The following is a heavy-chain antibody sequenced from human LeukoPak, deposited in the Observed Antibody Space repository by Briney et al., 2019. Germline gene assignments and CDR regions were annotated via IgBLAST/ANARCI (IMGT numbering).Heavy chain of an antibody. CDR3: AREKMEVGYYGLDV. D-gene: IGHD1-1*01. CDR2: IIPILNIP. Sequence: ASVKVSCKASGGTFDNSAINWVRQAPGQRLEWMGRIIPILNIPNYAQELQGRVTIAADKSTSTAYMELSSLRSDDTAVYYCAREKMEVGYYGLDVWGQGTTVTVSS. V-gene: IGHV1-69*04. J-gene: IGHJ6*02. CDR1: GGTFDNSA.